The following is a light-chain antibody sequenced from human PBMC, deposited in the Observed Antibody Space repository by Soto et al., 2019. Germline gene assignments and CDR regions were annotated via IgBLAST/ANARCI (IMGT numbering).Light chain of an antibody. CDR3: QQRSNWIT. CDR2: DAS. Sequence: EIVFTQSPATLSFSPGGRATLSCRASQSVSSYLAWYQQKPGQAPRLLIYDASNRATGIPARFSGSGSGTDFTLTISSLEPEDFAVYYCQQRSNWITFGQGTRLEIK. CDR1: QSVSSY. V-gene: IGKV3-11*01. J-gene: IGKJ5*01.